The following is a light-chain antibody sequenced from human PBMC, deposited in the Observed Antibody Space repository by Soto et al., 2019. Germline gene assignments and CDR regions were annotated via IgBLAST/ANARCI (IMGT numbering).Light chain of an antibody. Sequence: QSVLTQPASVSGSPGQSIPISCTGTSSDVGGYNYVSWYQPHPGKAPKLMIYEVSNRPSGVSNRFSGSKSGNTASLTISGLQAEDEADYYCSSYTSSSTRVFGGGTKLTVL. V-gene: IGLV2-14*01. J-gene: IGLJ2*01. CDR3: SSYTSSSTRV. CDR1: SSDVGGYNY. CDR2: EVS.